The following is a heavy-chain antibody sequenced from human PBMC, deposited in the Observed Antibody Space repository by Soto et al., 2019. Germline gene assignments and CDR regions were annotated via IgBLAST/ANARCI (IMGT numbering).Heavy chain of an antibody. J-gene: IGHJ4*02. Sequence: GGSLRLSCAASGFTFSSYAMSWVRQAPGKGLEWVSAISGSGGSTYYADSVKGRFPISRDNSKNTLYLQINSLRAEDTAVYYCAKSPFRRIVGATSPPYFDYWGQGTLVTVSS. V-gene: IGHV3-23*01. CDR1: GFTFSSYA. CDR3: AKSPFRRIVGATSPPYFDY. D-gene: IGHD1-26*01. CDR2: ISGSGGST.